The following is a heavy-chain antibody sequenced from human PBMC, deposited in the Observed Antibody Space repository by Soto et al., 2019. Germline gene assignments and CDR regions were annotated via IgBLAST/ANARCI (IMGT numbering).Heavy chain of an antibody. J-gene: IGHJ4*02. V-gene: IGHV1-18*01. CDR2: ISAYNGNT. CDR1: GYTFTSYG. Sequence: QVQLVESGAEVKKPGASVKVSCKASGYTFTSYGISWVRQAPGHGLEWMGWISAYNGNTNYPQKLQGRVTMTTETSTSTAYMELRSLRSDDTAVYYCARDGDGKWLRRPFDYWGQGTLVTVSS. CDR3: ARDGDGKWLRRPFDY. D-gene: IGHD5-12*01.